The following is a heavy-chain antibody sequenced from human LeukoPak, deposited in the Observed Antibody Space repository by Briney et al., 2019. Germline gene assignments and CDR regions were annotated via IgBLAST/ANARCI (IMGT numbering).Heavy chain of an antibody. D-gene: IGHD6-6*01. Sequence: SETLSLTCTVSGGSISSYYWSWIQRPPGKGLEWIGYIYYSGSTNYNPSLKSRVTISIDTSKNQFSLKLSSVTAADTAVYYCARLYSTSSNLFDYWGQGTLVTVPS. CDR1: GGSISSYY. CDR2: IYYSGST. CDR3: ARLYSTSSNLFDY. V-gene: IGHV4-59*08. J-gene: IGHJ4*02.